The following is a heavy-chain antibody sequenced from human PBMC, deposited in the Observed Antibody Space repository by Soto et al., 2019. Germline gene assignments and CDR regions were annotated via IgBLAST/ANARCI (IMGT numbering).Heavy chain of an antibody. D-gene: IGHD6-19*01. J-gene: IGHJ5*01. Sequence: GGSLRLSCAASGCTFSSYSMNWFRQAPGKGLEWVSSISSISSYIYYADSVKGRFTISRDNAKNSLYLKMNSLRAEDTAVYYCARDGYSSVWPPLNCFDFWGQGPLVTVSS. V-gene: IGHV3-21*01. CDR3: ARDGYSSVWPPLNCFDF. CDR1: GCTFSSYS. CDR2: ISSISSYI.